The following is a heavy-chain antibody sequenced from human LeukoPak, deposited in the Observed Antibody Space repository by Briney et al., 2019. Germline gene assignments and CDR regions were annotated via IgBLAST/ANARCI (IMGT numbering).Heavy chain of an antibody. J-gene: IGHJ4*02. CDR2: IYTSGST. V-gene: IGHV4-61*02. CDR3: ARDRYYYDSSGYDPYFDY. Sequence: SETLSLTCTVSGNSISSGDYYWSWIRQPAGKGLEWIGRIYTSGSTNYNPSLKSRVTMSVDTSKNQFSLKLSSVTAADTAVYYCARDRYYYDSSGYDPYFDYWGQGTLVTVSS. CDR1: GNSISSGDYY. D-gene: IGHD3-22*01.